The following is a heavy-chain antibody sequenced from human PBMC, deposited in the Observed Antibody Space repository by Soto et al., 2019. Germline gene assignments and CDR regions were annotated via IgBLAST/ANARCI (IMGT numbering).Heavy chain of an antibody. D-gene: IGHD3-3*01. CDR3: AGDMSGNSASGYYGMDV. CDR1: GGSISSSNW. J-gene: IGHJ6*01. V-gene: IGHV4-4*02. Sequence: QVQLQESGPGLVKPSGTLSLTCAVSGGSISSSNWWSWVRQPPGKGLEWIGEIYHSGSTNYNPSLKSRVTISVDKSKNHSPLKLGSVTAADTAGYYCAGDMSGNSASGYYGMDVGGQGPRSPSPQ. CDR2: IYHSGST.